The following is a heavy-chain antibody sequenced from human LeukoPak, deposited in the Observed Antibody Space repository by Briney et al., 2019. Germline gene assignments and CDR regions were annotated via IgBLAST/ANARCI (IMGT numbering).Heavy chain of an antibody. CDR1: GFTFSSYG. D-gene: IGHD4-17*01. CDR3: AKEYGDYNKWYFDL. Sequence: GGSLRLSCAASGFTFSSYGMHWVRQSPSKGLEWVAVIWYDGSNKYYADSVKGRFTISRDNSKNTLYLQMNSLRAEDTAVYYCAKEYGDYNKWYFDLWGRGTLVTVSS. CDR2: IWYDGSNK. V-gene: IGHV3-33*06. J-gene: IGHJ2*01.